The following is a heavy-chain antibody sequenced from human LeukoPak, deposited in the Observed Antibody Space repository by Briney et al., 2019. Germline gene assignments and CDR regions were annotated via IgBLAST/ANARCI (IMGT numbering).Heavy chain of an antibody. J-gene: IGHJ4*02. V-gene: IGHV4-31*03. CDR3: ASSGNYGSTYHFDY. D-gene: IGHD3-10*01. Sequence: SETLSLTCTVSGGSISSGDYYWSWIRQHPGTGLEWIGYIYYSGSTYYNPSLKSRVTMSVDTSKNQFSLSLRSVTAADTAVYYCASSGNYGSTYHFDYWGQGTLVTVS. CDR1: GGSISSGDYY. CDR2: IYYSGST.